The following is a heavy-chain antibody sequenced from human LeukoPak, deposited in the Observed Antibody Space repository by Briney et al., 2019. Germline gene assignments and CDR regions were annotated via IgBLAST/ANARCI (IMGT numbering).Heavy chain of an antibody. Sequence: SETLSLTCTVSGDSITSANYFWSWLRQPPGEDLEWIGYMPYNGGASYNPSLRGRATISLDTSKNEFSLMLSSVTAPDTAIYYGAREVNVPAGSDGFDIWGQGTMVTVSP. D-gene: IGHD2-2*01. CDR1: GDSITSANYF. CDR2: MPYNGGA. V-gene: IGHV4-30-4*01. CDR3: AREVNVPAGSDGFDI. J-gene: IGHJ3*02.